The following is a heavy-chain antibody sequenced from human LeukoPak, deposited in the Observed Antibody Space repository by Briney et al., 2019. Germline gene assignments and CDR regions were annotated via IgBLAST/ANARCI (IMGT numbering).Heavy chain of an antibody. Sequence: EASVKVSCKASGYTFTGYYMHWVRQAPGQGLEGMGWINPNSGATKYAQKFQGRVTMTRDTSISTAYMELSSLRSDDTAVYYCARDPQGWRFDSWGQGTLVTVSS. J-gene: IGHJ4*02. D-gene: IGHD2-15*01. CDR1: GYTFTGYY. CDR3: ARDPQGWRFDS. V-gene: IGHV1-2*02. CDR2: INPNSGAT.